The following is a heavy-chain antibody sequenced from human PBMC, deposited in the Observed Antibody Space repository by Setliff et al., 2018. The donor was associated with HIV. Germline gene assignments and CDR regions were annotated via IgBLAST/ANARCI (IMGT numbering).Heavy chain of an antibody. J-gene: IGHJ4*02. CDR3: TTGVLPQPYDIVGGDF. D-gene: IGHD2-21*01. V-gene: IGHV3-15*01. CDR2: IKSKTDHETT. CDR1: GFTFSNMW. Sequence: GESLRLSCAASGFTFSNMWMTWVRQAPGKGLEWIGRIKSKTDHETTDYAVVAKGRFTISRNDSKNTLYLQMNSLETDDTAVYYCTTGVLPQPYDIVGGDFWGRGTLVTVS.